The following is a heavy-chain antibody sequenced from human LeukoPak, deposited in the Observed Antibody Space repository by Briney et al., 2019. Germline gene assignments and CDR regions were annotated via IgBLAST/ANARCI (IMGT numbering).Heavy chain of an antibody. CDR2: INPNSGGT. V-gene: IGHV1-2*02. CDR1: GYTFTGYY. Sequence: ASVKVSCKASGYTFTGYYMHWVRQAPGQGLEWMGWINPNSGGTNYAQKFQGRVTMTRDTSISTAYMELSRLRSDDTTVYYCARSFLPYDAFDIWGQGTMVTVSS. D-gene: IGHD3-3*02. J-gene: IGHJ3*02. CDR3: ARSFLPYDAFDI.